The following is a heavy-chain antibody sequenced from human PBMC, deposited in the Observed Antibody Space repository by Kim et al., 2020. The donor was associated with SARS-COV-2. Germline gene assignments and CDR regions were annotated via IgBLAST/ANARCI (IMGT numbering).Heavy chain of an antibody. CDR2: IIPIFGTA. CDR1: GGTFSSYA. V-gene: IGHV1-69*13. Sequence: SVKVSCKASGGTFSSYAISWVRQAPGQGLEWMGGIIPIFGTANYAQKFQGRVTITADESTSTAYMELSSLRSEDMAVYYCARDSNYYDSSGSSYFDYWGQGTLVTVSS. D-gene: IGHD3-22*01. J-gene: IGHJ4*02. CDR3: ARDSNYYDSSGSSYFDY.